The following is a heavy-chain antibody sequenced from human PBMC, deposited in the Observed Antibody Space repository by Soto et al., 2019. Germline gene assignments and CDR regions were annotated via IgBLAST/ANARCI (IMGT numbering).Heavy chain of an antibody. J-gene: IGHJ4*02. V-gene: IGHV1-58*01. D-gene: IGHD2-8*01. CDR1: GFTFTSSA. CDR3: VADATAWQQMVPSDY. CDR2: IAVGSGYT. Sequence: SVKVSCKASGFTFTSSAFQWVRQARGQRLEWIGWIAVGSGYTNYAQRFQDRVTLTRDMSTATTYMELSRLTSEDTAIYYCVADATAWQQMVPSDYWGQGTLVTVSS.